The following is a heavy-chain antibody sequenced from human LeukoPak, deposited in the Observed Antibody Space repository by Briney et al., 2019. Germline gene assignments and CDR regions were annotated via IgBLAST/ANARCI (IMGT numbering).Heavy chain of an antibody. Sequence: SETLSLTCTVSGGSVSSGTYYWNWIRQPPGQGLEWIGYRSHSRSANYTPSLKSRVTISLDTSKNQFSLRLSSVTAADTAIYYCARSDYSSGWFDFDCWGQGALVTVSS. J-gene: IGHJ4*02. D-gene: IGHD6-19*01. CDR3: ARSDYSSGWFDFDC. CDR1: GGSVSSGTYY. V-gene: IGHV4-61*01. CDR2: RSHSRSA.